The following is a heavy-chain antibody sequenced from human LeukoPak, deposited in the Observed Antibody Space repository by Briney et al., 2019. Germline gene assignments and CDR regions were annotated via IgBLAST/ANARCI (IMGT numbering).Heavy chain of an antibody. V-gene: IGHV3-72*01. CDR3: ARDSTSAY. Sequence: GGSLRLSSAASGFTFSDHYMDSVRQAPGKGLEWVGRTRSRGHNYATEYAACVKGTATISRDNSKSSLYLKLNSLRTEDTAVYFCARDSTSAYWGLGTLVTVSS. J-gene: IGHJ4*02. CDR1: GFTFSDHY. CDR2: TRSRGHNYAT.